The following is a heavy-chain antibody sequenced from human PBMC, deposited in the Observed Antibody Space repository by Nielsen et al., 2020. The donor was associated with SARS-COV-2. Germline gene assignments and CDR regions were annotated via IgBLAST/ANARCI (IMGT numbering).Heavy chain of an antibody. CDR2: INHSGST. D-gene: IGHD2-2*01. J-gene: IGHJ5*02. CDR1: GGSFSGYY. Sequence: SETLSLTCAAYGGSFSGYYWSWIRQPPGKGLEWIGEINHSGSTNYNPSLKSRVTISVDTSKNQFSLKLSSVTAADTAVYYCARGKGQYQLPGRNWFDPWGQGTLVTVSS. V-gene: IGHV4-34*01. CDR3: ARGKGQYQLPGRNWFDP.